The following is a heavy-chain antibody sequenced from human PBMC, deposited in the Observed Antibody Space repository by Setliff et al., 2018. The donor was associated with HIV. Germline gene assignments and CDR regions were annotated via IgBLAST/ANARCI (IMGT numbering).Heavy chain of an antibody. CDR2: IRYDGSNK. D-gene: IGHD3-22*01. CDR3: AKGDYYDTTYDAFDI. CDR1: GFTFSSYG. Sequence: PGGSLRLSCAASGFTFSSYGMHWVRQAPGKGLEWVAFIRYDGSNKYYADSVKGRFTISRDNSKNTLYLQMNSLRAEDTAVYYCAKGDYYDTTYDAFDIWGQGTMVTVSS. V-gene: IGHV3-30*02. J-gene: IGHJ3*02.